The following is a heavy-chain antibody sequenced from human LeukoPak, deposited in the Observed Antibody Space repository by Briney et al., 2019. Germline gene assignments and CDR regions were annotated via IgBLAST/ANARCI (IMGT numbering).Heavy chain of an antibody. Sequence: ASVKVSCKASGYTFTGYYMHWVRQAPGQGLEWMGWINPDSGGTNYAQKFQGRVTMTRDTSISTAYMELSRLRSDDTAVYYCARGPELGPALPADWFDPWGQGTLDTVSS. CDR3: ARGPELGPALPADWFDP. CDR1: GYTFTGYY. CDR2: INPDSGGT. D-gene: IGHD2-2*01. J-gene: IGHJ5*02. V-gene: IGHV1-2*02.